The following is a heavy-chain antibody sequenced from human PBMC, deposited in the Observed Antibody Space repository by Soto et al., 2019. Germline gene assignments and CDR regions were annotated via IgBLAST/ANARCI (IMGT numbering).Heavy chain of an antibody. Sequence: PGGSLRLSCAASGFTFSSYAMSWVRQAPGKGLEWVSAISGSGGSTYYADSVRGRFTISRDNSKNTLYLQMNSLRAEDTAVYYCAKSGSSWYGHLDYWGQGTLVTVSS. CDR2: ISGSGGST. D-gene: IGHD6-13*01. J-gene: IGHJ4*02. V-gene: IGHV3-23*01. CDR3: AKSGSSWYGHLDY. CDR1: GFTFSSYA.